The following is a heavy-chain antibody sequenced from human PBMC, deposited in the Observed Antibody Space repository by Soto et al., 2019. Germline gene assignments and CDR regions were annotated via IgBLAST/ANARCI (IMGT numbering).Heavy chain of an antibody. J-gene: IGHJ4*02. V-gene: IGHV3-23*01. D-gene: IGHD2-21*02. CDR3: ARIGPYCGGDCYPDFDF. Sequence: GGSLRLSCAASGFTFNTYGMTWVRQAPGKGLEWVSTVSGGGGGTYYADSVKGRFTISRVNSKNTMYLQMSNLRAEDTAVYFCARIGPYCGGDCYPDFDFWGLGTPVTVSS. CDR2: VSGGGGGT. CDR1: GFTFNTYG.